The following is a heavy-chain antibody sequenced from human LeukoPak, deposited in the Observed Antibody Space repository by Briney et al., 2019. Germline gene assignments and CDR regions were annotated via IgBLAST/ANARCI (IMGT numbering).Heavy chain of an antibody. V-gene: IGHV4-31*03. J-gene: IGHJ6*03. CDR1: GGSISSGGYY. D-gene: IGHD6-13*01. CDR2: IYYSGST. Sequence: SETLSLICTVSGGSISSGGYYWSWIRQHPGKGLEWIGYIYYSGSTYYNPSLKSRVTISVDTSKNQFSLKLSSVTAADTAVYYCARVAAAGTLEYYYYYYMDVWGKGTTVTVSS. CDR3: ARVAAAGTLEYYYYYYMDV.